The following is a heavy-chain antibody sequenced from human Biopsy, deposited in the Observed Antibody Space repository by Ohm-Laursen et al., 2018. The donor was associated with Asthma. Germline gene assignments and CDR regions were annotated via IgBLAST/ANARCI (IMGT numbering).Heavy chain of an antibody. Sequence: SLRLSCSASGFTFSNYGMHWVRQAPGKGLDWVAVISFDGSKKNYTDSVRARFTISRDNSRNTLHLQMNSLRAEDTAVYYCAKDVFPGWELRRGPDYWGQGTLVTVSS. CDR2: ISFDGSKK. CDR3: AKDVFPGWELRRGPDY. CDR1: GFTFSNYG. V-gene: IGHV3-30*18. D-gene: IGHD1-26*01. J-gene: IGHJ4*02.